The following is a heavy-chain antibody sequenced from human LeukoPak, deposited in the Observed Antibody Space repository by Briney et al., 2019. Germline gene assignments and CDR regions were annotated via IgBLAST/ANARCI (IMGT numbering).Heavy chain of an antibody. Sequence: NASETLSLTCTVSGGSISSSSYYWVWIRQPPGKGLEWIGGIFYTGDTYYNPSLKSRVTISVDTSKNQFSLKLRSVTAADSAVYYCASGGRRPSYYDILTGYSYWGQGTLVTVSS. D-gene: IGHD3-9*01. CDR1: GGSISSSSYY. V-gene: IGHV4-39*01. CDR2: IFYTGDT. CDR3: ASGGRRPSYYDILTGYSY. J-gene: IGHJ4*02.